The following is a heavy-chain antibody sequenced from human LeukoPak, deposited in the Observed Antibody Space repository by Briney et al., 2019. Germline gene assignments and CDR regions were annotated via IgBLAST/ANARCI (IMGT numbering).Heavy chain of an antibody. D-gene: IGHD5-24*01. J-gene: IGHJ6*02. V-gene: IGHV3-30-3*01. CDR3: ARDLGDGYNNGGGMDV. CDR1: GFIFKNYA. Sequence: GGSLRLSCAASGFIFKNYAMNWVRQAPGKGLEWVAVISYDGSNKYYADSVKGRFTISRDNSKNTLYLQMNSLRAEDTAVYYCARDLGDGYNNGGGMDVWGQGTTVTVSS. CDR2: ISYDGSNK.